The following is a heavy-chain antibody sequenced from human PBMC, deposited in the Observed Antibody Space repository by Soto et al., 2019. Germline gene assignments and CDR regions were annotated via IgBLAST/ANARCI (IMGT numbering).Heavy chain of an antibody. D-gene: IGHD3-10*01. J-gene: IGHJ4*02. V-gene: IGHV3-66*01. CDR2: IQDGGSI. CDR3: ARGEGSGSTALGH. Sequence: EVLLEEAGGGFVQPGGSLRLSCAASGFTVSNNYMTWVRQAPGKGLEWVAVIQDGGSISYADSVSDRFTISREHANNTVFLALTSLSPAATAVYFCARGEGSGSTALGHWGQGTLVSVSS. CDR1: GFTVSNNY.